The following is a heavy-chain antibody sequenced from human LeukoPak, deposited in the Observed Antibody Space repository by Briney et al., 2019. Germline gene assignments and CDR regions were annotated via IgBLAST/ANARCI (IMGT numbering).Heavy chain of an antibody. Sequence: SETLSLTCTVSGVSISTGNYYWSWIRQPGGKGLEYIERIYTTGCTSGSTYYNPSLKRRVTIAVDTSKNQFSLKLSSVTAADTAVYYCAWGDSSGYPFDPWGQGTLVTVSS. CDR2: IYTTGCTSGST. CDR3: AWGDSSGYPFDP. V-gene: IGHV4-61*02. CDR1: GVSISTGNYY. D-gene: IGHD3-22*01. J-gene: IGHJ5*02.